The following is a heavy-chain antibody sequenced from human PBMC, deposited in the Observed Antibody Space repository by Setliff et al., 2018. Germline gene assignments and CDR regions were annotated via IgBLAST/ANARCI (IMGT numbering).Heavy chain of an antibody. Sequence: GGSLRLSCAASGFTFSNAWMNWVRQAPGKGLEWVGRIKGKTDGLATDYAAPVKGRFTISRDDSTNKLYLQMSSLKTEDTAVYYCTTDPSATFGGVIGAAFDMWGQGTMVTVSS. D-gene: IGHD3-16*01. V-gene: IGHV3-15*07. CDR3: TTDPSATFGGVIGAAFDM. CDR2: IKGKTDGLAT. CDR1: GFTFSNAW. J-gene: IGHJ3*02.